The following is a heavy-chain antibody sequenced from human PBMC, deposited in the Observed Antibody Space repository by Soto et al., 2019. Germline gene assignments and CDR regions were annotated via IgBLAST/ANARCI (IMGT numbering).Heavy chain of an antibody. CDR3: TTGSQEDIVVVPAAMSKYYFDY. CDR1: GFTFSNAW. CDR2: IKSKTDGGTT. D-gene: IGHD2-2*01. Sequence: EVQLVESGGGLVKPGGSLRLSCAASGFTFSNAWMSWVRQAPGKGLEWVGRIKSKTDGGTTDYAAPVKGRFTISRDDSKNTLYLQMNSLKPEDTAVYYCTTGSQEDIVVVPAAMSKYYFDYWGQGTLVTVSS. V-gene: IGHV3-15*01. J-gene: IGHJ4*02.